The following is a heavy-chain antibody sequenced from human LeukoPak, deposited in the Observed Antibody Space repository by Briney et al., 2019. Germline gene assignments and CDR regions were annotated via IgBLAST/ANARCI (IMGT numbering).Heavy chain of an antibody. CDR1: RYTFTGYY. Sequence: ASVKVSCKASRYTFTGYYMHWVRQAPGQGLEWMGWINPNSGGTNYAQKFQGRVTMTRDTSISTAYMELSRLRSDDTAVYYCARDPIVWFGELLHYYYYMDVWGKGTTVTISS. V-gene: IGHV1-2*02. CDR2: INPNSGGT. CDR3: ARDPIVWFGELLHYYYYMDV. D-gene: IGHD3-10*01. J-gene: IGHJ6*03.